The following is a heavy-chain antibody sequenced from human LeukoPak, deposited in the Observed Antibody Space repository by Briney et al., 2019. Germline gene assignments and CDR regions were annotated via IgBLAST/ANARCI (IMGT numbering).Heavy chain of an antibody. CDR1: GGSISSYY. V-gene: IGHV4-59*01. CDR3: TRGTAVYGGNSPYYFDY. J-gene: IGHJ4*02. Sequence: SETLSLTCTVSGGSISSYYWSWIRQPPGKGLEWIGYIYYSGSTNYNPSLKSRVPISVDTSKNQFSLKLTSVTTADTAVYYCTRGTAVYGGNSPYYFDYWGQGTLVTVSS. CDR2: IYYSGST. D-gene: IGHD4-23*01.